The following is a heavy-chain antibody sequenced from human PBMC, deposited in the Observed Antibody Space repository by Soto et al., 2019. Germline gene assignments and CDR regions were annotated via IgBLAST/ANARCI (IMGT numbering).Heavy chain of an antibody. J-gene: IGHJ4*02. CDR2: ISGDGGST. D-gene: IGHD1-1*01. CDR1: GFTFSSYA. Sequence: EVQLLESGGGLVQPGGSLRLSCAASGFTFSSYAMSWVRQAPGKGLEWVSAISGDGGSTYYADSVKGRFTISRDNSKNTLYLKMNSLRAEDRAVYYCAKGVGRTTRVLRGVGPSGYWGQGTLVTVSS. V-gene: IGHV3-23*01. CDR3: AKGVGRTTRVLRGVGPSGY.